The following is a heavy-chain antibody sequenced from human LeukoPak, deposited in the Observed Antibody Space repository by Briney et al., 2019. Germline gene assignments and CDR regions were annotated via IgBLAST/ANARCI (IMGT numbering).Heavy chain of an antibody. J-gene: IGHJ4*02. Sequence: PSETLSLTCTVSGGSISSYYWSWIRQPPGKGLEWIGYIYYSGSTNYNPSLKSRVTISVDTSKNQFSLKLSSVTAADTAVYYCARGYSGSYGRFDYWGQGTLVTVSS. V-gene: IGHV4-59*01. D-gene: IGHD1-26*01. CDR1: GGSISSYY. CDR2: IYYSGST. CDR3: ARGYSGSYGRFDY.